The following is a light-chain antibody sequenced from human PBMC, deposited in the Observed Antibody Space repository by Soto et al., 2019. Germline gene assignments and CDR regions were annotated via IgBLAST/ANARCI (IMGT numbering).Light chain of an antibody. CDR2: EVS. Sequence: QSVLTQPASVSGSPGQSITISCTGTSSDVGGYNYVSWYQQHPGKAPKLMIYEVSNRPSGVSNRFSGSKSGNTASLTISGLQDEDEADYYCSSYTSPSIYFFGTGTKLTVL. CDR1: SSDVGGYNY. CDR3: SSYTSPSIYF. V-gene: IGLV2-14*01. J-gene: IGLJ1*01.